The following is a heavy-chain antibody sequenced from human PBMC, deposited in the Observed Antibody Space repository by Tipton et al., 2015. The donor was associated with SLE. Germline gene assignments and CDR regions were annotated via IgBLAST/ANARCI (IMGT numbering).Heavy chain of an antibody. CDR2: IYYSGST. CDR3: ARGGGDYDFWSGYYREGWFDS. CDR1: GGSISSSSYY. V-gene: IGHV4-31*03. D-gene: IGHD3-3*01. J-gene: IGHJ5*01. Sequence: TLSLTCTVSGGSISSSSYYWNWIRQHPGKGLEWIGYIYYSGSTYYNPSIKSRVTISLDTSKNQFSLKLSSVTAADTAVYYCARGGGDYDFWSGYYREGWFDSWGQGTLVTVSS.